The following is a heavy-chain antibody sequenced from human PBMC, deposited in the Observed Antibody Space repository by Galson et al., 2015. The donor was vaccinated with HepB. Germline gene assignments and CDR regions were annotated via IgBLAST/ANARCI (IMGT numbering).Heavy chain of an antibody. J-gene: IGHJ4*02. CDR2: ISAYNGNT. D-gene: IGHD3-3*01. CDR3: AVPGNFWSGYFGGGYYFDY. Sequence: SVKVSCKASGGTFSSYAISWVRQAPGQGLEWMGWISAYNGNTNYAQKLQGRVTMTTDTSTSTAYMELRSLRSDDTAVYYCAVPGNFWSGYFGGGYYFDYWGQGTLVTVSS. V-gene: IGHV1-18*01. CDR1: GGTFSSYA.